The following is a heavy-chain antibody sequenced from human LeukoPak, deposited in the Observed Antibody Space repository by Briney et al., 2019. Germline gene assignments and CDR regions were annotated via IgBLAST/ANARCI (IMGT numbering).Heavy chain of an antibody. Sequence: GGSLRFSCAASGFTFSSYAMHWVRQAPGKGLEYVSAISSNGGSTYYANSVKGRFTISRDNSKNTLYLQMGSLRAEDMAVYYCAREELNFDAFDIWGQGTMVTVSS. CDR2: ISSNGGST. J-gene: IGHJ3*02. V-gene: IGHV3-64*01. D-gene: IGHD1-26*01. CDR3: AREELNFDAFDI. CDR1: GFTFSSYA.